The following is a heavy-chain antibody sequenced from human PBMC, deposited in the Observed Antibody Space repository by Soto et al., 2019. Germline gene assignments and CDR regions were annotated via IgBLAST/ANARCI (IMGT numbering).Heavy chain of an antibody. CDR3: GGHAVGGWYWADIDY. J-gene: IGHJ4*02. Sequence: GESLKISCRGSGYSFTSYWISWVRQMPGKGLEWMGRIDPSDSYTNYSPSFQGHVTISADKSISTAYLQRSSLKASDTAMYYCGGHAVGGWYWADIDYWGQGTLVTVSS. CDR2: IDPSDSYT. D-gene: IGHD6-19*01. CDR1: GYSFTSYW. V-gene: IGHV5-10-1*01.